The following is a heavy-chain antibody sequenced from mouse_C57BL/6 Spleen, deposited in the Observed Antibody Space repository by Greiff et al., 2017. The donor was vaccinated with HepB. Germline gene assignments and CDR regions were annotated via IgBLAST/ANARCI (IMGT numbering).Heavy chain of an antibody. CDR1: GFTFSSYT. Sequence: EVKVEESGGGLVKPGGSLKLSCAASGFTFSSYTMSWVRQTPEKRLEWVATISGGGGNTYYPDSVKGRFTISRDNAKNTLYLQMSSLRSEDTALYYCARHDDYDEGYYFDYWGQGTTLTVSS. CDR2: ISGGGGNT. V-gene: IGHV5-9*01. CDR3: ARHDDYDEGYYFDY. D-gene: IGHD2-4*01. J-gene: IGHJ2*01.